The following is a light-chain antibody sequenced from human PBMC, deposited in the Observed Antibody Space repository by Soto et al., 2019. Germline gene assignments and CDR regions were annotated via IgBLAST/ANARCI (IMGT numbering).Light chain of an antibody. CDR2: QDY. CDR3: QSFDSDNLVV. Sequence: NFMLTQPHSLSESPGKTVTISCTRSSGTIASKFVQWYQHRPGSAPTNVIYQDYHTPSGVPHRFSGSIDRSSNSASLTISDLETEDEADYYCQSFDSDNLVVFGGGTKVTVL. CDR1: SGTIASKF. J-gene: IGLJ2*01. V-gene: IGLV6-57*04.